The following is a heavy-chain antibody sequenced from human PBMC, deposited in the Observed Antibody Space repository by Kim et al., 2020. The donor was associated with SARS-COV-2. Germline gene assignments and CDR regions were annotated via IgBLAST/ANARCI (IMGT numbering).Heavy chain of an antibody. CDR2: ISAYNGNT. J-gene: IGHJ5*02. V-gene: IGHV1-18*01. Sequence: ASVKVSCKASGYTFTSYGISWVRQAPGQGLEWMGWISAYNGNTNYAQKLQGRVTMTTDTSTSTAYMELRSLRSDDTAVYYCARVDITMIVVVRGWFDPWGQGTLVTVSS. D-gene: IGHD3-22*01. CDR3: ARVDITMIVVVRGWFDP. CDR1: GYTFTSYG.